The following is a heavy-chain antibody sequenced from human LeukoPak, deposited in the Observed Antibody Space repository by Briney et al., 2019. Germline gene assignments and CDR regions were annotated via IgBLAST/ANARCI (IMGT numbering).Heavy chain of an antibody. CDR2: IYSDNT. J-gene: IGHJ6*03. Sequence: GGSLRLSCTVSGFTVSSNSMSWVRQAPGKRLEWVSFIYSDNTHYSDSVKGRFTISRDNSKNTLYLQMNSLRAEDTAVYYCARDRYCSGGSCSAHMDVWGKGTTVTVSS. CDR3: ARDRYCSGGSCSAHMDV. V-gene: IGHV3-53*01. D-gene: IGHD2-15*01. CDR1: GFTVSSNS.